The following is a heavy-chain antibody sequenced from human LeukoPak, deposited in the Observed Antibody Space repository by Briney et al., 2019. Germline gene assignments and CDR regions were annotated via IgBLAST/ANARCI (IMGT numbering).Heavy chain of an antibody. CDR2: INHSGST. V-gene: IGHV4-34*01. J-gene: IGHJ3*02. CDR3: ARDPLRVRGPTSAFDI. Sequence: SETLSLTCAVYGGSFSGYYWSWIRQPPGKGLEWIGEINHSGSTNYNPSLKSRVTISVDKSKNQFSLKLSSVTAADTAVYYCARDPLRVRGPTSAFDIWGQGTMVTVSS. CDR1: GGSFSGYY. D-gene: IGHD3-10*01.